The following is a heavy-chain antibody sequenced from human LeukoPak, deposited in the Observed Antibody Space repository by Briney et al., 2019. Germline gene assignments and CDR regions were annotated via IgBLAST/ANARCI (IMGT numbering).Heavy chain of an antibody. Sequence: PGGSLRLSCAASGFTFTNYGFDWVRQAPGKGLEWVAVIWYDGSKRYYADSVKGRFTVSKDNSKNTVYLQMNSLRAEDTALYYCAKEDIVVVPAALWVYFDYWGQGTLVTVSS. V-gene: IGHV3-33*06. J-gene: IGHJ4*02. D-gene: IGHD2-2*01. CDR1: GFTFTNYG. CDR2: IWYDGSKR. CDR3: AKEDIVVVPAALWVYFDY.